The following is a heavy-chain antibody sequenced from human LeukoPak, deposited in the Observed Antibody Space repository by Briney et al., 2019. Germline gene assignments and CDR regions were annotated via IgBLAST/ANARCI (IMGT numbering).Heavy chain of an antibody. J-gene: IGHJ4*02. CDR2: IYSGGST. D-gene: IGHD3-3*02. CDR1: GFTVSSNY. CDR3: AKVGLEHFSFFDY. Sequence: GGSLRLSCAASGFTVSSNYMSWVRQAPGKGLEWVSVIYSGGSTYYADSVKGRFTISRDNSKNTLYLQMNSLRAEDTAVYYCAKVGLEHFSFFDYWGQGTLVTVSS. V-gene: IGHV3-53*01.